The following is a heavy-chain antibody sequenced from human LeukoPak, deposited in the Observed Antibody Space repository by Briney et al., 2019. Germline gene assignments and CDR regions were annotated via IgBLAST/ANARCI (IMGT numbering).Heavy chain of an antibody. Sequence: SETLSLTCTVSGGSISSSSYYWGWIRQPPGKGLEWIGSIYYSGSTYYNPSLKSRVTISVDRSKNQFSLKLSSVTAADTAVYYCARETRGLRYFDYWGQGTLVTVSS. D-gene: IGHD1/OR15-1a*01. CDR2: IYYSGST. CDR3: ARETRGLRYFDY. J-gene: IGHJ4*02. V-gene: IGHV4-39*07. CDR1: GGSISSSSYY.